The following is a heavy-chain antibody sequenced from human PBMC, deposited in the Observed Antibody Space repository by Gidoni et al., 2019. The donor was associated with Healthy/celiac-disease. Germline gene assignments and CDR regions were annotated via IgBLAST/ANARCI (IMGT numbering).Heavy chain of an antibody. CDR3: TTVRGYYDSSGYYYSWGYFDY. Sequence: EVQLVESGGGLVKPGGSLRLPWAAPGFPSSNAWLTWVRRAPGKGLGWVGRIKSKTDGGTTDYAAPVKGRFTISRDDSKNTLYLQMNSLKTEDTAVYYCTTVRGYYDSSGYYYSWGYFDYWGQGTLVTVSS. V-gene: IGHV3-15*01. D-gene: IGHD3-22*01. CDR2: IKSKTDGGTT. J-gene: IGHJ4*02. CDR1: GFPSSNAW.